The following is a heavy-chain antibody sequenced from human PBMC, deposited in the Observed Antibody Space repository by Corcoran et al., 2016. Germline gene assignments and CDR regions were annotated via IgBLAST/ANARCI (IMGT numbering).Heavy chain of an antibody. D-gene: IGHD3-10*01. V-gene: IGHV3-33*01. CDR1: GFTFSSYG. CDR3: ARDGPWIRGVTYYGMDV. CDR2: IWYDGSNK. Sequence: QVQLVESGGGVVQPGRSLRLSCAASGFTFSSYGMHWVRQAPDKGLERVAVIWYDGSNKYYADSVKGRFTISRDNSKNTLYLQMNSLRAEDTAVYYCARDGPWIRGVTYYGMDVWGQGTTVTVAS. J-gene: IGHJ6*02.